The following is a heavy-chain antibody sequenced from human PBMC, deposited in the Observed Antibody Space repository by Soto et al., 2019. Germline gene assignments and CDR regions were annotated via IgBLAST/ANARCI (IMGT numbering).Heavy chain of an antibody. Sequence: GESLKISCKGSGYSFTSYWIGWVRQMPGKGLEWMGIIYPGDSDTRYSPSFQGQVTISADKSISTAYLQWSSLKASDTAMYYRATSLYYYYKHNAFDIWGQGTMVTVSS. CDR1: GYSFTSYW. CDR3: ATSLYYYYKHNAFDI. V-gene: IGHV5-51*01. J-gene: IGHJ3*02. CDR2: IYPGDSDT. D-gene: IGHD3-10*01.